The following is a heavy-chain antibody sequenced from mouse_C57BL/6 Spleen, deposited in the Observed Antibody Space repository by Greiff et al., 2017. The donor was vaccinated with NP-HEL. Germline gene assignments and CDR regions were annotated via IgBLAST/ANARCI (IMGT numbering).Heavy chain of an antibody. Sequence: VKLVESGPGLVQPSQCLSITCTVSGFSFTSYGVHWVRQSPGKGLEWLGVICSGGSTDYNAAFISSLGSSKDNSKSQVFFKMNSLQTDDTAIYYCARNYYGSSYFDYWGQGTTLTVSS. D-gene: IGHD1-1*01. V-gene: IGHV2-2*01. CDR3: ARNYYGSSYFDY. CDR1: GFSFTSYG. J-gene: IGHJ2*01. CDR2: ICSGGST.